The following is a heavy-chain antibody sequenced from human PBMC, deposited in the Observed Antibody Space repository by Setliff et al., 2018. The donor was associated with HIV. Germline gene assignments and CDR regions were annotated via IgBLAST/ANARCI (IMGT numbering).Heavy chain of an antibody. CDR3: ARDVFAYYYGSGSYIDY. Sequence: ASVKVSCKASGYTFTGYYMHWVRQAPGQGLEWMGWINPNSGGTNYAQKFQGRVTMTRDTSISAAYMELSRLRSDDTAVYYCARDVFAYYYGSGSYIDYWGQGTLVTVSS. V-gene: IGHV1-2*02. J-gene: IGHJ4*02. D-gene: IGHD3-10*01. CDR1: GYTFTGYY. CDR2: INPNSGGT.